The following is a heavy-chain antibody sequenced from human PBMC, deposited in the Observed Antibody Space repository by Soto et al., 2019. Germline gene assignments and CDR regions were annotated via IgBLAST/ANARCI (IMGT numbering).Heavy chain of an antibody. V-gene: IGHV4-59*01. Sequence: SETLSLTCTVSGGSISSYYWSWIRQPPGKGLEWIGYIYYRGSTNYNPSLKSRVTISVDTSKNQFFLKLNSVTAADTAVYYCARGSSSWYGADVWGQGTMVTVSS. CDR3: ARGSSSWYGADV. D-gene: IGHD6-13*01. CDR1: GGSISSYY. J-gene: IGHJ6*02. CDR2: IYYRGST.